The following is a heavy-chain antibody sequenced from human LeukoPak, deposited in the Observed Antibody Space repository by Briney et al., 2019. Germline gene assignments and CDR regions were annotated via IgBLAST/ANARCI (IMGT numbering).Heavy chain of an antibody. CDR3: AKSLAVAGIDYFDY. D-gene: IGHD6-19*01. Sequence: GGFLRLSCAASGFTFSSYGMSWVRQAPGKGLEWVSAISGSGGSTYYADSVKGRFTISRDNSKNTLYLQMNSLRAEDTAVYYCAKSLAVAGIDYFDYWGQGTLVTVSS. V-gene: IGHV3-23*01. CDR2: ISGSGGST. J-gene: IGHJ4*02. CDR1: GFTFSSYG.